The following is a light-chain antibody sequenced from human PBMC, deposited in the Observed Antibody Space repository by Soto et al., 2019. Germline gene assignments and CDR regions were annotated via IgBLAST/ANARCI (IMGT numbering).Light chain of an antibody. CDR2: EVS. V-gene: IGLV2-8*01. CDR1: SSDVGGYNY. Sequence: QSALTQPPSASGSPGQSVTISCIGTSSDVGGYNYVSWYQQHPGKAPKLMIYEVSKRPSGVPDRFSGSKSGNTASLTVCGLQAEDEADYYCSSYAASNNLGVFGGGTELTVL. J-gene: IGLJ2*01. CDR3: SSYAASNNLGV.